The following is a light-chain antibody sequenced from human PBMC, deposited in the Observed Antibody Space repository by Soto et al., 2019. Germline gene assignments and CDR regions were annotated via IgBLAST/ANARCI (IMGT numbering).Light chain of an antibody. Sequence: IVLTHSPVTLSFYPGEIATLSCRAIQSVSVYLVWYQQKPGQAPRLLIYDASTRAAGIPARFIGSGSGTDFTLTISSLGPEDSAVYYCQQHLGRHTFGQGTKVDIK. CDR1: QSVSVY. V-gene: IGKV3-11*01. J-gene: IGKJ1*01. CDR2: DAS. CDR3: QQHLGRHT.